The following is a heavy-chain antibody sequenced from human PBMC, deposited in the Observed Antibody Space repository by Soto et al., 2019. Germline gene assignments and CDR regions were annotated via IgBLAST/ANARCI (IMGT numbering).Heavy chain of an antibody. Sequence: SVKISCKASGDTFSSYAISWVRQAPGQGLEWMGGIIPMYGTGNYAQEFQDRVNITADESTSTVYMELSGLRSEDTAVYYCARAFDTSGYLNWYGPWGEGTLVTVS. CDR3: ARAFDTSGYLNWYGP. J-gene: IGHJ5*02. V-gene: IGHV1-69*13. CDR1: GDTFSSYA. D-gene: IGHD3-22*01. CDR2: IIPMYGTG.